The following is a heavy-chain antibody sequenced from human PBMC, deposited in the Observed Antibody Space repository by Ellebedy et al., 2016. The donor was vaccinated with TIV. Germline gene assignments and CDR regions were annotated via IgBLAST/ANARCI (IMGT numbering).Heavy chain of an antibody. CDR1: GGSISSSSYY. D-gene: IGHD1-26*01. J-gene: IGHJ4*02. CDR3: AMSYSGSQCDY. Sequence: MPSETLSLTCTVSGGSISSSSYYRGWIRQPPGKGLEWIGSIYYSGSTYYNPSLKSRVTISVDTSKNQFSLKLSSVTAADTAVYYCAMSYSGSQCDYWGQGTLVTVSS. CDR2: IYYSGST. V-gene: IGHV4-39*01.